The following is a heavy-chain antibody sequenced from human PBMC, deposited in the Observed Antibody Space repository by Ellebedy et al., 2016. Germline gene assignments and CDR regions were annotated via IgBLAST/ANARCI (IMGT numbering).Heavy chain of an antibody. J-gene: IGHJ4*02. CDR1: GFTFSSYA. D-gene: IGHD5-24*01. Sequence: GESLKISXAASGFTFSSYAMHWVRQAPGKGLEWVAVISYDGRNKNYADSVKGRFTISRDNSKNTVYLQMNSLRAEDTAVYYCARDRDGYNQYYCDYWGQGTLVTVSS. V-gene: IGHV3-30*04. CDR2: ISYDGRNK. CDR3: ARDRDGYNQYYCDY.